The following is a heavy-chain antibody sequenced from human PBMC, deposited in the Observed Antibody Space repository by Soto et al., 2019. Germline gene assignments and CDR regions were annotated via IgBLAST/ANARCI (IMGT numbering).Heavy chain of an antibody. CDR1: GGTFNSYA. Sequence: QVQLVQSGAEVKKPGSSVKVSCKASGGTFNSYAISWVRQAPGQGLEWMGGIIPIFGTANYAQKFQGRVTITADKSTSTAYMELSSLRSEDTAVYYCARYCSGGSCYSGYWFDPWGQGTLVTVSS. D-gene: IGHD2-15*01. CDR3: ARYCSGGSCYSGYWFDP. V-gene: IGHV1-69*06. CDR2: IIPIFGTA. J-gene: IGHJ5*02.